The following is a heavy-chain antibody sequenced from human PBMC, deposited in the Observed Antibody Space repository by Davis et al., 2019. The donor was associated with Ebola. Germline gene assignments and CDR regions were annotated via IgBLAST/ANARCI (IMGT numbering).Heavy chain of an antibody. V-gene: IGHV3-74*01. Sequence: GESLKISCAASGFTFSSYWMHWVRQAPGKGLVWVSRINSDGSSTSNADSVKGRFTITRDNAKNTLYLQMNSLRAEDTAVYYCARGANSSGWYRGYWGQGTLVTVSS. D-gene: IGHD6-19*01. J-gene: IGHJ4*02. CDR1: GFTFSSYW. CDR3: ARGANSSGWYRGY. CDR2: INSDGSST.